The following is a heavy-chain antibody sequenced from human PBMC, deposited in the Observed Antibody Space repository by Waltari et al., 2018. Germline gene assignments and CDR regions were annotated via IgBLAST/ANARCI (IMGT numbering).Heavy chain of an antibody. D-gene: IGHD4-17*01. V-gene: IGHV4-61*01. CDR3: ARDDYAVRALD. Sequence: QVQLQESGPGLVKPSETLSLTCTVSGASVSSGSYSSTWVRQPPGKGLEWIGYIYYTGSTNYNPSLESRVTISIDTSKSQFSLKLSFVTAADTAVYYCARDDYAVRALDWGQGTLVTVSS. J-gene: IGHJ1*01. CDR1: GASVSSGSYS. CDR2: IYYTGST.